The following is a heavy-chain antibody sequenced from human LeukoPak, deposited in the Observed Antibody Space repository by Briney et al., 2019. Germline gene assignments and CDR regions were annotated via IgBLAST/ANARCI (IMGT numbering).Heavy chain of an antibody. D-gene: IGHD3-10*01. CDR2: IYYSGST. V-gene: IGHV4-30-4*01. Sequence: SETLSLTCTVSCGSISRGDYYWSWIRQPPGKGLEWIGYIYYSGSTYYNPSLKSRVTISVDTSKNQFSMKLSSVTAADTDVYYCARLLWFGELGVVYFDYWGQGTLVTVSS. J-gene: IGHJ4*02. CDR3: ARLLWFGELGVVYFDY. CDR1: CGSISRGDYY.